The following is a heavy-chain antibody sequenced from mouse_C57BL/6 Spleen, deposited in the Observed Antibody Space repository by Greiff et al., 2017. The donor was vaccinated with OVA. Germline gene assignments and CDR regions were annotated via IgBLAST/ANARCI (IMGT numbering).Heavy chain of an antibody. CDR2: IWSGGST. CDR1: GFSLTSYG. J-gene: IGHJ4*01. V-gene: IGHV2-2*01. CDR3: ARKGDYDGYAMDY. D-gene: IGHD2-4*01. Sequence: QVQLQQSGPGLVQPSQSLSITCTVSGFSLTSYGVHWVRPSPGKGLAWLGVIWSGGSTDYNAAFISRLSISKDNSKSQVFFKMNSLQADDTAIYYCARKGDYDGYAMDYWGQGTSVTVSS.